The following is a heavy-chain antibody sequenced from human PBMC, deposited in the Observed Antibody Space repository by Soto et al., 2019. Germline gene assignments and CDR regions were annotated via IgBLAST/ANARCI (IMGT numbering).Heavy chain of an antibody. CDR1: RFTFSTYG. Sequence: QVQLVESGGGVVQPGRSLRLSCAASRFTFSTYGMHWVRQAPGKGLEWVAVIRSDGSNKYYADSVKGRFSISRDNSKNTLYLQMNSLSAEDTALYYCSRDSSTSGWNDAFDIWGQGTMVTVSS. D-gene: IGHD6-19*01. CDR3: SRDSSTSGWNDAFDI. CDR2: IRSDGSNK. V-gene: IGHV3-33*01. J-gene: IGHJ3*02.